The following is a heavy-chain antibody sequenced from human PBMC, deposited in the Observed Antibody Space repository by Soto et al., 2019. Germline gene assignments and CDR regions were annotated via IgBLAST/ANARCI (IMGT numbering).Heavy chain of an antibody. CDR1: GFTFSSYA. V-gene: IGHV3-23*01. CDR3: AIYCSSTSCYARGAFDI. J-gene: IGHJ3*02. CDR2: ISGSGGST. Sequence: GGSLRLSCAASGFTFSSYAMSWVRQAPGKGLEWVSAISGSGGSTYYADSVKGRFTISRDNSKNTLYLQMNSLRAEGTAVYYCAIYCSSTSCYARGAFDIWGRGTMVTVSS. D-gene: IGHD2-2*01.